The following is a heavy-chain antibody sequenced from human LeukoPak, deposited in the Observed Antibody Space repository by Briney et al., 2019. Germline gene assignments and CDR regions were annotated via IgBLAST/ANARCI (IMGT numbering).Heavy chain of an antibody. J-gene: IGHJ4*02. CDR3: ARANCGGGSCYSDY. V-gene: IGHV4-31*03. CDR1: GGSISSGGYY. Sequence: SQTLSLTCTVSGGSISSGGYYWSWIRQHPGKGLEWIGYIYYSGSTYYNPSLKSRVTISVDTSKNQFSLKLSSVTAADTAVYYCARANCGGGSCYSDYWGQGTLVTVSS. D-gene: IGHD2-15*01. CDR2: IYYSGST.